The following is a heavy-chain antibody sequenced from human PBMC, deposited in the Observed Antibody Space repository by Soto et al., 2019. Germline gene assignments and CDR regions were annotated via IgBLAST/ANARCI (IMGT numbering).Heavy chain of an antibody. CDR2: IYSSGST. Sequence: TSETLSLTCTVSGGSVSSDTHYWSWIRQPPGKRLEWIGFIYSSGSTNYNPPLKSRVTMSVDASKNQFSLKLRSVIVADTAVYHCARFVRSCSGTTCYTRADVWGQGTTVTAP. V-gene: IGHV4-61*01. CDR3: ARFVRSCSGTTCYTRADV. J-gene: IGHJ6*02. CDR1: GGSVSSDTHY. D-gene: IGHD2-2*02.